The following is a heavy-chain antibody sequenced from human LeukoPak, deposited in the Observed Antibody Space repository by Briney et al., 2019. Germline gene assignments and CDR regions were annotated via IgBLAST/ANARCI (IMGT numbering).Heavy chain of an antibody. D-gene: IGHD2-2*01. CDR2: ISGSGGST. Sequence: SGGSLRLSCAASGFTFSSYAMSWVRQAPGKGLEWVSAISGSGGSTYYADPVKGRFTISRDNSKNTLYLQMNSLRAEDTAVYYCAKEVVVVPAACFDYWGQGTLVTVSS. J-gene: IGHJ4*02. V-gene: IGHV3-23*01. CDR3: AKEVVVVPAACFDY. CDR1: GFTFSSYA.